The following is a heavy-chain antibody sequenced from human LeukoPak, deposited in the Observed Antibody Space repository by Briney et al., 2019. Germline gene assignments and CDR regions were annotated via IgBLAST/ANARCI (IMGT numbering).Heavy chain of an antibody. Sequence: ASVKVSCKASGYTFTSYDINWLRQATGQGLEWMGWMNPNSGNTGDAQKFQGRVTMTRNTSMSTAYMELSSLRSEDTAVYYCAIRTHVDIVATLGERVKKGLDYWGQGTPVTVSS. D-gene: IGHD5-12*01. CDR3: AIRTHVDIVATLGERVKKGLDY. V-gene: IGHV1-8*01. J-gene: IGHJ4*02. CDR1: GYTFTSYD. CDR2: MNPNSGNT.